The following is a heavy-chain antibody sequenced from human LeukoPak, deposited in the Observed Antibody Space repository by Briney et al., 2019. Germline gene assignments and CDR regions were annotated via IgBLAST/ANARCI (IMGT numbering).Heavy chain of an antibody. J-gene: IGHJ4*02. V-gene: IGHV3-21*01. D-gene: IGHD3-22*01. Sequence: PGGSLRLSCAASGFTFSSYSMNWVRQAPGKGLEWVSSISSSSSYIYYADSVKGRFTISRDNAKDSLYLQMNSLRAEDTAVYYCARDPPYYYDSSGGLDYWGQGTLVTVSS. CDR1: GFTFSSYS. CDR3: ARDPPYYYDSSGGLDY. CDR2: ISSSSSYI.